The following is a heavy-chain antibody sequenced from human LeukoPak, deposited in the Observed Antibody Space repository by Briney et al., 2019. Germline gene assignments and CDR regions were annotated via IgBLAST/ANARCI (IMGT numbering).Heavy chain of an antibody. V-gene: IGHV4-39*07. CDR2: IYYSGST. J-gene: IGHJ4*02. CDR3: ARGRDYDFWSHTRLGVGDY. Sequence: SETLSLTCTVSGGSISSSSYYWGWIRQPPGKGLEWIGSIYYSGSTYYNPSLKSRVTISVDTSKNQFSLKLSSVTAADTAVYYCARGRDYDFWSHTRLGVGDYWGQGTLVTVSS. D-gene: IGHD3-3*01. CDR1: GGSISSSSYY.